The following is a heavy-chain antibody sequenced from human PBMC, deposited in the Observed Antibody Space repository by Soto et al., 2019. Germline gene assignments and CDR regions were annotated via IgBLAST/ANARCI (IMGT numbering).Heavy chain of an antibody. J-gene: IGHJ5*02. CDR2: IIPIFGTA. CDR3: ARFDPIVVVPAATSIWFDP. CDR1: GGTFSSYA. V-gene: IGHV1-69*13. Sequence: ASVKVSCKASGGTFSSYAISWVRQAPGQGLEWMGGIIPIFGTANYAQKFQGRVTITADESTSTAYMELSSLRSEDTAVYYCARFDPIVVVPAATSIWFDPWGQRTLVTVSS. D-gene: IGHD2-2*01.